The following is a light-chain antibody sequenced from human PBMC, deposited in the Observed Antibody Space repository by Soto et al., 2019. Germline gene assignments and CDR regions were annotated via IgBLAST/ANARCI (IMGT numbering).Light chain of an antibody. J-gene: IGKJ5*01. V-gene: IGKV3-11*01. Sequence: VVLTQSPATLSLSPGERATLSCRASQSVSSNLAWYQQKPGQAPRLLIYGASTRATGIPARFSGSGSGTEFTLTISSLEPEDFAVYYCQQRSNWPITFGQGTRLEIK. CDR3: QQRSNWPIT. CDR1: QSVSSN. CDR2: GAS.